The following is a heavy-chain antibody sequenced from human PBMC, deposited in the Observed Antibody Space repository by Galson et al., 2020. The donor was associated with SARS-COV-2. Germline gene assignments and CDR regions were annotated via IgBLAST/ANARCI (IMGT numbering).Heavy chain of an antibody. CDR1: GFTFSSYG. CDR2: IWYDGSNK. D-gene: IGHD3-10*01. J-gene: IGHJ4*02. Sequence: GESLKISCAASGFTFSSYGMHWVRQAPGKGLEWVAVIWYDGSNKYYADSVKGRFTISRDNSKNTLYLQMNSLRAEDTAVYYCAKDIEGFGEYYVDYWGQGTLVTVSS. V-gene: IGHV3-33*06. CDR3: AKDIEGFGEYYVDY.